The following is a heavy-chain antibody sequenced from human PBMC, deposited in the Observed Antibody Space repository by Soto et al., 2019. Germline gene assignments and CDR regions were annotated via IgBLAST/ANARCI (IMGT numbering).Heavy chain of an antibody. D-gene: IGHD3-3*01. J-gene: IGHJ6*02. Sequence: QVQLVQSGAEVKKPGSSVKVPCKASGGTFNRYAISWVRQAPGQGLEWMGGIIPIFGIGNDAQRFQGRVTITADESTGTAYMELSSLRSEDTGVYYCARSAITLFGVVSIPPHYYSEMDVWGQGTTVTVSS. CDR1: GGTFNRYA. V-gene: IGHV1-69*01. CDR2: IIPIFGIG. CDR3: ARSAITLFGVVSIPPHYYSEMDV.